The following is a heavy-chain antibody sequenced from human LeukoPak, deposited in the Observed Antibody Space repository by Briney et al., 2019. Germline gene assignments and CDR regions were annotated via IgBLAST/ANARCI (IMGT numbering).Heavy chain of an antibody. V-gene: IGHV3-23*01. CDR1: GFTFSTFA. Sequence: GGSLRLSCAASGFTFSTFAMIWVRQPPGKGLEWVSSIFPSGGEIHYADSVRGRFTISRDNSKSTLYLQMNSLRAEDTAVYYCAREGKAVAVAFDIWGQGTMVTVSS. CDR3: AREGKAVAVAFDI. D-gene: IGHD6-19*01. J-gene: IGHJ3*02. CDR2: IFPSGGEI.